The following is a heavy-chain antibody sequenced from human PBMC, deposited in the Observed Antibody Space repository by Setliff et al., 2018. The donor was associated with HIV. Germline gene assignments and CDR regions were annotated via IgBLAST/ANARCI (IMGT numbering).Heavy chain of an antibody. J-gene: IGHJ6*02. V-gene: IGHV1-24*01. D-gene: IGHD5-12*01. CDR3: ARVSGWIYPIMNYYGFDV. CDR2: VDPEDGET. Sequence: ASVKVSCKVSGYTLSELSVHWVRQAPGKGLQWMGGVDPEDGETIYAQELQGRVTMTTDTATSTTYMELRSLRFDDTAVYYCARVSGWIYPIMNYYGFDVWGQGTTVTVSS. CDR1: GYTLSELS.